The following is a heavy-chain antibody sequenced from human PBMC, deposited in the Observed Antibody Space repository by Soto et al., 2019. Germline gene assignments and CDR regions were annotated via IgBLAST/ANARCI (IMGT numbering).Heavy chain of an antibody. CDR1: GYTFTSYA. V-gene: IGHV1-3*01. D-gene: IGHD6-13*01. J-gene: IGHJ4*02. CDR3: ARGPEIYSSSWYGYDY. CDR2: INAANGNT. Sequence: QVQLVQSGAEVKKPGASVKVSCKASGYTFTSYAMHWVRQAPGQRLEWMGWINAANGNTKYSQKFQGRVTITRDTSASTAYMELSSLRSEDTAVYYCARGPEIYSSSWYGYDYWGQGTLVTVSS.